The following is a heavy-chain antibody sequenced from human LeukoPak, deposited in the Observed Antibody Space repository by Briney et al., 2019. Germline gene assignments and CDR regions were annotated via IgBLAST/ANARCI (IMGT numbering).Heavy chain of an antibody. D-gene: IGHD3-22*01. CDR2: ISTGSNHI. Sequence: GGSLRLSCAASGVIFSTYNMNWVRQAPGKGLECVSSISTGSNHIFYGDSVKGRFTISRENAKNSLYLQMISLRAEDTAVYYCARRDSGGYCFDYWGQGTLVTVSS. J-gene: IGHJ4*02. CDR3: ARRDSGGYCFDY. CDR1: GVIFSTYN. V-gene: IGHV3-21*06.